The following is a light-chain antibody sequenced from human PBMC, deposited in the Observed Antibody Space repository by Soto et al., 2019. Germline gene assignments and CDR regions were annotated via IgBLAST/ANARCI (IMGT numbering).Light chain of an antibody. J-gene: IGKJ1*01. Sequence: IVMTQSPDSLAVSLGDRSTVSCKSSQSLLYSSNNKTYLAWYQQKTGQPPRLLIHWASSRESGVPDRFSGSGSGTDFTLTITSLQAEDVAIYYCQEYLIPPWTFGQGTKVDIK. CDR1: QSLLYSSNNKTY. CDR2: WAS. V-gene: IGKV4-1*01. CDR3: QEYLIPPWT.